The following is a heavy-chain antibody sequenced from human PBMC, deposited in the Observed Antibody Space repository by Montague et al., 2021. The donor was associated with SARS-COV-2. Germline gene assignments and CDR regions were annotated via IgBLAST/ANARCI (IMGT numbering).Heavy chain of an antibody. CDR3: ARFDYYFDY. CDR2: IYSSGTT. D-gene: IGHD3-3*01. CDR1: GGSISNYY. V-gene: IGHV4-59*01. J-gene: IGHJ4*02. Sequence: SETLSLTCTVSGGSISNYYWSWIRQPPGKGLEWIGDIYSSGTTNYNPSLQCRGTILLDTSKKQFSLRLNSVSAADTAVYYCARFDYYFDYWGQGTLVTVSS.